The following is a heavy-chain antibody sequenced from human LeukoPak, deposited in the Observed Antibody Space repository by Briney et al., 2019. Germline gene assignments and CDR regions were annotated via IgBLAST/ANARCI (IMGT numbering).Heavy chain of an antibody. CDR3: ARGVDYALWSDSSYQFYYMDV. D-gene: IGHD3-3*01. J-gene: IGHJ6*03. CDR1: GYTFSSSD. Sequence: ASVKVSCKASGYTFSSSDINWVRQATGQGLEWRGWMNPNSGHTGYAQKFQGRITFTRNTSISTAYMELSILRPEDTAVYFCARGVDYALWSDSSYQFYYMDVWGKGATVTVSS. V-gene: IGHV1-8*03. CDR2: MNPNSGHT.